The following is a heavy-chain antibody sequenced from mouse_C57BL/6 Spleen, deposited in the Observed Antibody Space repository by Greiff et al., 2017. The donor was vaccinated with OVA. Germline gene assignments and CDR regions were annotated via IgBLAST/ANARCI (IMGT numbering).Heavy chain of an antibody. Sequence: VQLQQPGAELVKPGASVKLSCKASGYTFTSYWMHWVKQRPGQGLEWIGVINPGSGGTNYNEKFKGKATLTADKSSSTAYMQLSSLTSEDSAVYFCARWDSNYVRFAYWGQGTLVTVSA. J-gene: IGHJ3*01. D-gene: IGHD2-5*01. CDR1: GYTFTSYW. CDR2: INPGSGGT. CDR3: ARWDSNYVRFAY. V-gene: IGHV1-64*01.